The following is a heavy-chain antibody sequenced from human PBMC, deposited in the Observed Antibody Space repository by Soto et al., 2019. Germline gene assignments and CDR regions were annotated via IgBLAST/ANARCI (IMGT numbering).Heavy chain of an antibody. CDR3: ARDRGIAAAEWIGWFDP. J-gene: IGHJ5*02. CDR2: ISAYNGNT. D-gene: IGHD6-13*01. Sequence: QVQLVQSGAEVKKPGASVKVSCKASGYTFTSYGISWVRQAPGQGLEWMGWISAYNGNTNYAQKLQGRVTMTTDTSTSTGYMELRSLRSDDTAVYYCARDRGIAAAEWIGWFDPWGQGTLVTVSS. CDR1: GYTFTSYG. V-gene: IGHV1-18*01.